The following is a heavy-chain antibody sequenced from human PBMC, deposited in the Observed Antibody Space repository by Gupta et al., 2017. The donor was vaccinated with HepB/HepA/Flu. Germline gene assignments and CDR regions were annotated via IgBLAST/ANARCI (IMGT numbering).Heavy chain of an antibody. Sequence: EVQLLESGGGLVQPGESLTLSFAAPGFNFCNYAMTWVRPAPRKGLEWVSTISDSDSGTNTYYSDSVKGRLTVTRDDSKSTLYLHMSSLRVEDTALYFCAKPAEWGTCTHDCFAASWGQGTLVTVSS. CDR2: ISDSDSGTNT. V-gene: IGHV3-23*01. CDR3: AKPAEWGTCTHDCFAAS. J-gene: IGHJ5*02. CDR1: GFNFCNYA. D-gene: IGHD1-14*01.